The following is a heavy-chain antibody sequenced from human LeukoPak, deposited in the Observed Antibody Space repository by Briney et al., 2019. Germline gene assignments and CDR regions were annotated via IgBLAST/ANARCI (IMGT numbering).Heavy chain of an antibody. CDR2: LNHGGST. CDR3: ARHSYSYLAY. J-gene: IGHJ4*02. Sequence: PSETLSLTCAVYGGSFSGSYWTWVRQPPGRGLEWIGELNHGGSTNYSPSLKSRVSMSLDTSKNQFSLKLTLTSVTAADTAVYYCARHSYSYLAYWGQGTLVTVSS. CDR1: GGSFSGSY. V-gene: IGHV4-34*01. D-gene: IGHD5-18*01.